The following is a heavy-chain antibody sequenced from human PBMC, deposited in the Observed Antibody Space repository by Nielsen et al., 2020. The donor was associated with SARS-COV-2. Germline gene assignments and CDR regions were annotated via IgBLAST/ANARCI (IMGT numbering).Heavy chain of an antibody. CDR1: GFSFNSYW. CDR3: ARDSAGPLDY. Sequence: GGSLRLSSAASGFSFNSYWMTWVRQAPGIGLEWVANIKHDGSEKYYVESVRGRFTISRDNAQKSLYLQMKNLRAEDTAVYYCARDSAGPLDYWGQGILVTVSS. V-gene: IGHV3-7*05. CDR2: IKHDGSEK. J-gene: IGHJ4*02. D-gene: IGHD6-13*01.